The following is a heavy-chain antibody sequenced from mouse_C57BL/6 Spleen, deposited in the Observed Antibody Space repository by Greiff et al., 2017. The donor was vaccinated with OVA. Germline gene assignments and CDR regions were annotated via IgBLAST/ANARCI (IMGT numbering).Heavy chain of an antibody. Sequence: QVQLKQPGAELVKPGASVKVSCKASGYTFTSYWMHWVKQRPGQGLEWIGRIHPSDSDTNYNQKFKGKATLTVDKSSSTAYMQLSSLTSEDSAVYYCAISPSNYPFAYWGQGTLVTVSA. CDR2: IHPSDSDT. V-gene: IGHV1-74*01. CDR3: AISPSNYPFAY. CDR1: GYTFTSYW. D-gene: IGHD2-5*01. J-gene: IGHJ3*01.